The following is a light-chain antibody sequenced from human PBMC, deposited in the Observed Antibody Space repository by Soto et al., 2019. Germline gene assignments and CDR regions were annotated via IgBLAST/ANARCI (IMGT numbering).Light chain of an antibody. Sequence: EIVLTQSPGTLSLSPGESATLSCRASQSVSSSYLACYQPKPGQAPRLLIYGASSRATGLPDRFSGSGSGTDFTLTISRLEPEDVAVYYYQQYDSAPMYTFGQGTKVEIK. J-gene: IGKJ2*01. CDR1: QSVSSSY. V-gene: IGKV3-20*01. CDR2: GAS. CDR3: QQYDSAPMYT.